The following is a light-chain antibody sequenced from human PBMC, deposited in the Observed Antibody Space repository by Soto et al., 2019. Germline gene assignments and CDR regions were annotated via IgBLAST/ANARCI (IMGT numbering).Light chain of an antibody. CDR2: DAS. J-gene: IGKJ5*01. CDR3: QQRNVWPPIT. CDR1: QSVGNN. Sequence: EIVLTQSPGTLSVSPGERAALSCRASQSVGNNLAWYQQKPGQAPRLVIYDASLRANGVPARFGGSGSGTDFTLTINSLEPEDFAVYYCQQRNVWPPITFGQGTRLEIK. V-gene: IGKV3-11*01.